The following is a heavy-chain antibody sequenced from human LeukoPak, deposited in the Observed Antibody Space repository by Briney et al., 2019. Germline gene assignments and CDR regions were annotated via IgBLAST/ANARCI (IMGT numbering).Heavy chain of an antibody. CDR2: IKSKTDGGTT. J-gene: IGHJ3*02. Sequence: GGSLRLSCAASGFTFSNAWMSWVRQAPGKGLEWVGRIKSKTDGGTTDYAAPVKGRFTISRDDSKNKLYLQMNSLKTEDTAVYYCTRYYCDYRPAFDIWGQGTMVTVSS. V-gene: IGHV3-15*01. CDR1: GFTFSNAW. D-gene: IGHD4-17*01. CDR3: TRYYCDYRPAFDI.